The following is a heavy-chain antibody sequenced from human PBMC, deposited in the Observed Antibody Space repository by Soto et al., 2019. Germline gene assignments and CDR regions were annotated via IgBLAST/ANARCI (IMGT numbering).Heavy chain of an antibody. Sequence: QVQLQESAPELLKSSETLSLICSVSGGSVSSGGYYWSWLRQPPGKGLEWIGYIDYSGSTNYKPSLQSRITLAVDTSKNHLSLRLSSATAADTSVYYCARMTPGYYFDYWGQGNLVTVSS. J-gene: IGHJ4*02. CDR3: ARMTPGYYFDY. V-gene: IGHV4-61*08. CDR1: GGSVSSGGYY. CDR2: IDYSGST. D-gene: IGHD4-17*01.